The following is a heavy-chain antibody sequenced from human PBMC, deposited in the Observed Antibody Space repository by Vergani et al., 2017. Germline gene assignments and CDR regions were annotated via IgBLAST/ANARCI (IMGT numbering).Heavy chain of an antibody. Sequence: QVQLVESGGGVVQPGRSLRLSCAASGFTFSSYAMHWVRQAPGKGLEWVAVISYDGSNKNYADSVKCRFTISRDNSKNTLYLQMNSLRAEDTAVYYCAREGQEVLYDYYYGMDVWGQGTTVTVSS. CDR3: AREGQEVLYDYYYGMDV. D-gene: IGHD2/OR15-2a*01. CDR1: GFTFSSYA. V-gene: IGHV3-30-3*01. CDR2: ISYDGSNK. J-gene: IGHJ6*02.